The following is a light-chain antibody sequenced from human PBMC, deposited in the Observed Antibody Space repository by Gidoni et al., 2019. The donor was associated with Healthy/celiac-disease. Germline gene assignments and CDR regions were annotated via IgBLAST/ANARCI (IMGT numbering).Light chain of an antibody. Sequence: EIVLTQSPGTLSLSPGERATLSCRASQSVSSSYLAWYQQKPGQAPRLLIYGASSRATGIPDRFSGSGSGTDFTITISRLEPEDFAVYYCQQYGSSLLTFXGXTKVEIK. CDR3: QQYGSSLLT. J-gene: IGKJ4*01. CDR2: GAS. V-gene: IGKV3-20*01. CDR1: QSVSSSY.